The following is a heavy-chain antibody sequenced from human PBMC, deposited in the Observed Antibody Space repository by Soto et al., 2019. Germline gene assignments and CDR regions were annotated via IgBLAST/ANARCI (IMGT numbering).Heavy chain of an antibody. D-gene: IGHD3-22*01. CDR1: GFTFSSYG. J-gene: IGHJ4*02. V-gene: IGHV3-30*18. CDR3: AKDRYYYDSSGYYYA. Sequence: GGSLRLSCAASGFTFSSYGMHWVRQAPGKGLEWVAVISYDGSNKYYADSVKGRFTISRDNSKNTLYLQMNSLRAEDTAVYYCAKDRYYYDSSGYYYAWGQGTLVTVSS. CDR2: ISYDGSNK.